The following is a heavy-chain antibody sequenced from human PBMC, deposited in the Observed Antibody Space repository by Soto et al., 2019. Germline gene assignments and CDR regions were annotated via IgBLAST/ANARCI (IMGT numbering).Heavy chain of an antibody. CDR2: ISYDGSNK. J-gene: IGHJ6*02. CDR1: GFTFSSYG. D-gene: IGHD6-6*01. Sequence: VGSLRLSCAASGFTFSSYGMHWVRQAPGKGLEWVAVISYDGSNKYYADSVKGRFTISRDNSKNTLYLQMNSLRAEDTAVYYCAKTLAARRTWLYYYYGMDVWGQGTTVTVSS. CDR3: AKTLAARRTWLYYYYGMDV. V-gene: IGHV3-30*18.